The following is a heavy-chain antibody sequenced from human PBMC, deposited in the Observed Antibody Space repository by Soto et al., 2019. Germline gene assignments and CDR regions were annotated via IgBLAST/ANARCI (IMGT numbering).Heavy chain of an antibody. CDR2: IIPIFGTA. D-gene: IGHD3-9*01. CDR1: GGTFSSYA. V-gene: IGHV1-69*13. Sequence: SVKVSCKASGGTFSSYAISWVRQAPGQGLEWMGGIIPIFGTANYAQKFQGRVTITADESTSTAYMELSSLRSEDTAVYYCALKGNYDILTGYPPTYYYYGMDVWGQGTTVTVSS. J-gene: IGHJ6*02. CDR3: ALKGNYDILTGYPPTYYYYGMDV.